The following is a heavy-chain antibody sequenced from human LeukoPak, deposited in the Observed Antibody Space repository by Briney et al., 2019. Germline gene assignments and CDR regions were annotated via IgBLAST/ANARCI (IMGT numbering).Heavy chain of an antibody. D-gene: IGHD3-22*01. CDR3: ARGGNYYDSSGPVSI. CDR2: IYTSGST. Sequence: PSQTLSLTCTVSGGSISSGSYYWSWIRQPAGKGLEWIGRIYTSGSTNYNPSLKSRVTISVDTSKNQFSLKLSSVTAADTAVYYCARGGNYYDSSGPVSIWGQGTMVTVSS. J-gene: IGHJ3*02. V-gene: IGHV4-61*02. CDR1: GGSISSGSYY.